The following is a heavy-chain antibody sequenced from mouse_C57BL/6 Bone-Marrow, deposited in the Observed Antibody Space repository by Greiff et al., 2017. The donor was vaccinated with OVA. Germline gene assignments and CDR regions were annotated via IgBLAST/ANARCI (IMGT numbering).Heavy chain of an antibody. V-gene: IGHV1-18*01. CDR2: INPNNGGT. D-gene: IGHD1-1*01. J-gene: IGHJ3*01. CDR1: GYTFTDYN. Sequence: DVQLQESGPELVKPGASVKIPCKASGYTFTDYNMDWVKQSHGKSLEWIGDINPNNGGTIYNQKFKGKATVTVDKSSSTAYMELRSLTSEDTAVYYCARKGYGSSFAYWGQGTLVTVSA. CDR3: ARKGYGSSFAY.